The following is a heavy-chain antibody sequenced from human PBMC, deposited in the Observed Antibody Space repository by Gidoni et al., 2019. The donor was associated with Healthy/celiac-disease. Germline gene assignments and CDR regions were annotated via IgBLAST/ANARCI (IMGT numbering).Heavy chain of an antibody. CDR3: TRSLGGYNYYNY. CDR1: GFTFSGSA. V-gene: IGHV3-73*02. D-gene: IGHD5-12*01. J-gene: IGHJ4*02. Sequence: EVQLVESGGGVVQPGGSLTIACTASGFTFSGSAMHWVRQASGKGLEWVGRIRSKANIYATAYAASVKGRFTISRDDSKNTAYLQMNSLKTEDTAVYYCTRSLGGYNYYNYWGQGTLVTVSS. CDR2: IRSKANIYAT.